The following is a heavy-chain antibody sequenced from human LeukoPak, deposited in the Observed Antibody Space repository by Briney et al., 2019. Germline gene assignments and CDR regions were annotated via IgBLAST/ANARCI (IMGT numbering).Heavy chain of an antibody. D-gene: IGHD2-2*01. J-gene: IGHJ5*02. CDR3: ARSPHNIVVVPAATDWFDP. CDR2: INHSGST. V-gene: IGHV4-34*01. Sequence: PSETLSLTCAVYGGSFSGYYWSWIRQPPGKGLEWIGEINHSGSTNYNPSLKSRVTISVDTSKNQFSLKLSSVTAADTAVYYCARSPHNIVVVPAATDWFDPWGQGTLVTVSS. CDR1: GGSFSGYY.